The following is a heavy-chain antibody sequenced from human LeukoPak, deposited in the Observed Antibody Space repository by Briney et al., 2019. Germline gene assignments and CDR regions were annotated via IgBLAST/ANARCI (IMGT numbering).Heavy chain of an antibody. V-gene: IGHV4-34*01. CDR2: INHSGST. D-gene: IGHD3-10*01. Sequence: SETLSLTCAVYGGSFSAFYWSWIRRPPGKKLEWIGEINHSGSTNQNPSLKSRVTMSVDTSNHRFSLRLRSVTAADTAVYYCARMVREWHSFDIWGRGTMVTVSS. CDR3: ARMVREWHSFDI. CDR1: GGSFSAFY. J-gene: IGHJ3*02.